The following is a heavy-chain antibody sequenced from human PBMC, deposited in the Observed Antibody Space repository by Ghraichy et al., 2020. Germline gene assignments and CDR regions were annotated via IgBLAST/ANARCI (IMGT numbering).Heavy chain of an antibody. CDR3: ARDTDTTSEGPFDI. CDR2: IYSSSSHI. D-gene: IGHD4-17*01. V-gene: IGHV3-21*01. Sequence: GGSLRLSCAASGFTFSSYSMNWVRQAPGKGLEWVSSIYSSSSHIYYADSVKGRFTISRDNAKNSLYLQMNSLRVEDTAVYYCARDTDTTSEGPFDIWGQGTMFTVSS. CDR1: GFTFSSYS. J-gene: IGHJ3*02.